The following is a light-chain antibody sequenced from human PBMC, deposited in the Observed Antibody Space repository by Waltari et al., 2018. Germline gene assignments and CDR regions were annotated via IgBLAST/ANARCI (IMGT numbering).Light chain of an antibody. CDR1: SGSVSASFY. Sequence: QTVVTQEPSVSVSPGGTVTLTCAFSSGSVSASFYPRWYQQTPGQAPRTLIYSTNTRLFGVPNRFSGSILGNKAALTIAGAQADDEADYYCVLYMDSGVWVFGGGTKLTVL. J-gene: IGLJ3*02. CDR3: VLYMDSGVWV. CDR2: STN. V-gene: IGLV8-61*01.